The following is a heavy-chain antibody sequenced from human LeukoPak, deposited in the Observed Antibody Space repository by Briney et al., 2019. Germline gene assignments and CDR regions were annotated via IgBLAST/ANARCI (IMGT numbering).Heavy chain of an antibody. CDR3: ARAVGCSGTDAFDI. D-gene: IGHD2-2*01. V-gene: IGHV1-2*04. CDR1: GYTFTGYY. J-gene: IGHJ3*02. CDR2: INPNSGGT. Sequence: ASVKVSCKASGYTFTGYYMHWVRQAPGQGLEWMGWINPNSGGTNYAQKFQGWVTMTRDTSISTAYMELSRLRSDDTAVYYCARAVGCSGTDAFDIWGQGTMVTVSS.